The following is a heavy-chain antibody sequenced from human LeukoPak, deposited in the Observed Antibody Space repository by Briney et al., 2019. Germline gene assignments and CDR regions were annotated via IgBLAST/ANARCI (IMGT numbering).Heavy chain of an antibody. CDR1: GGSISIYY. D-gene: IGHD3-10*01. CDR2: IYYSGST. CDR3: ARDRSRGFDY. J-gene: IGHJ4*02. V-gene: IGHV4-59*01. Sequence: SETLSLTCTVSGGSISIYYWSWIRQPPGKGLQWIGNIYYSGSTNYNPSLKSRVTISVDTSKNQFSVKLSSATAADTAVYYCARDRSRGFDYWGQGTLVTVSS.